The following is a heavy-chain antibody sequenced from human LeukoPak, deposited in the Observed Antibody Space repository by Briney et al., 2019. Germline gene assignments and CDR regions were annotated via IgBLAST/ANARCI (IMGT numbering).Heavy chain of an antibody. V-gene: IGHV4-39*07. D-gene: IGHD2-8*01. Sequence: PSETLSLTCAVSGASIRSSAGYRRGWIRQPPGKGLEWIGQISYDGRREYNPSLRSRVTISLDTSKNQFSLKMTSVTAADAAVFHCARLHPNGPDEYWGRGTLVTVSS. CDR2: ISYDGRR. CDR3: ARLHPNGPDEY. J-gene: IGHJ4*02. CDR1: GASIRSSAGYR.